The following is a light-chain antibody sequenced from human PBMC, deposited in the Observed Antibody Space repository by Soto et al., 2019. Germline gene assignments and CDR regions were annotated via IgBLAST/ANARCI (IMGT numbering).Light chain of an antibody. J-gene: IGKJ1*01. CDR3: QQYYISWS. V-gene: IGKV1-5*01. CDR1: QFVSNF. Sequence: DIQMTQSPSTLSASVGDKVTITCRASQFVSNFLGWYQQKPGKAPKLLIFDVSILASGVPSRFSGSGSGTEFTLTISSLQPEDFATYSCQQYYISWSFGQGTKVDIK. CDR2: DVS.